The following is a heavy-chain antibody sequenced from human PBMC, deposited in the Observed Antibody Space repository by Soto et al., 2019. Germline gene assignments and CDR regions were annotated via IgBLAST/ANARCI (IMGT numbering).Heavy chain of an antibody. Sequence: QVQLQESGPGLVKPSGTLSLTCAVSGCSVSSSNWWSWVRQSPGKGLEWMGEIYHRGSAHYNPSLNIRATIAIYKSKKPCSLRLTSVTAADPAVYYCARVPGVVFSADDAVDIWGPGTRVIVSA. CDR2: IYHRGSA. CDR3: ARVPGVVFSADDAVDI. D-gene: IGHD2-8*02. V-gene: IGHV4-4*02. J-gene: IGHJ3*02. CDR1: GCSVSSSNW.